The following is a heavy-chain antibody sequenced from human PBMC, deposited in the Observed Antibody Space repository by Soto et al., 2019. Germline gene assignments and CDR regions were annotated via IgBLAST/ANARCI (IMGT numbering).Heavy chain of an antibody. Sequence: ASVKVSCKASGYTFTGYYMHWVRQAPGQGLEWMGWIGAYNGNTNYAQKLQGRVTMTTDTSTSTAYMELRSLRSDDTAVYYCAWSGYSDMDYYYGMDVWGQGTTVTVSS. V-gene: IGHV1-18*04. CDR2: IGAYNGNT. D-gene: IGHD3-3*01. CDR3: AWSGYSDMDYYYGMDV. J-gene: IGHJ6*02. CDR1: GYTFTGYY.